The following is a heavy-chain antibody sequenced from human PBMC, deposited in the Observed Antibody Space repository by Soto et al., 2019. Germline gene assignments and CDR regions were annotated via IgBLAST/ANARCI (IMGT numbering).Heavy chain of an antibody. CDR2: IYPDDSDT. CDR3: ARQEGATVLFYYGMDV. Sequence: GESLKISCKGSGYNFTNYWIGWVRQMPGKGLEWMGTIYPDDSDTRYSPSFQGQVTISVDKSISAAYLQWGSLKASDTAMYFCARQEGATVLFYYGMDVWGQGTTVTVSS. D-gene: IGHD1-26*01. J-gene: IGHJ6*02. V-gene: IGHV5-51*01. CDR1: GYNFTNYW.